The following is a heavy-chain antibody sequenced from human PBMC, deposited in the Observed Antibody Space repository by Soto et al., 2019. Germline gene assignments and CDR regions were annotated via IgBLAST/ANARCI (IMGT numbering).Heavy chain of an antibody. J-gene: IGHJ4*02. CDR1: GGSISSGGYS. Sequence: QLQLQESGSGLVKPSQTLSLTCAVSGGSISSGGYSWSWIRQPPGKGLEWIGYIYHSGSTYYNPSLTSRVTISVDRAKNQCSLKLSSVTAADTAVYYCARAPEGYYFDYWGQGTLVTVSS. CDR2: IYHSGST. V-gene: IGHV4-30-2*01. CDR3: ARAPEGYYFDY.